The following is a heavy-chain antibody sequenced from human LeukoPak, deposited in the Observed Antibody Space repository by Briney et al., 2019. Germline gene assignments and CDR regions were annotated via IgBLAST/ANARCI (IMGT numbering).Heavy chain of an antibody. D-gene: IGHD6-13*01. V-gene: IGHV4-59*01. J-gene: IGHJ2*01. CDR2: IYYTGST. Sequence: SETLSLTCTVSGGSISSYYWSWIRQPPGRGLEWIAYIYYTGSTNYNPSLKSRVTISVDTSKNTAVYYCARARIAAADKLYWYFDLWGRGTLVTVSS. CDR1: GGSISSYY. CDR3: YFDL.